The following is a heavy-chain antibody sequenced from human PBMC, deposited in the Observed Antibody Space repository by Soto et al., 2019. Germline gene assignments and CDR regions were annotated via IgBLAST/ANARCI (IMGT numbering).Heavy chain of an antibody. CDR1: GFTLSGDS. CDR2: ISTTSTYI. Sequence: GGSRRLSCAAAGFTLSGDSMNWVRQAPGKGLEWVSSISTTSTYIYYADSVKGRFTISRDNANNSLHLQMNSLRAEDTAVYYCTRDYVMDVWGQGTTVTVSS. J-gene: IGHJ6*02. CDR3: TRDYVMDV. V-gene: IGHV3-21*01.